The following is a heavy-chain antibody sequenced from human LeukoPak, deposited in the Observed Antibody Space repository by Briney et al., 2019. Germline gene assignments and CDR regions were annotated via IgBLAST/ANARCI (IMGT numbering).Heavy chain of an antibody. CDR2: IFWNDDK. V-gene: IGHV2-5*01. D-gene: IGHD3-10*01. CDR1: GFSLSTSGVG. J-gene: IGHJ4*02. Sequence: SCPTLVNPTQTLTLTCTFSGFSLSTSGVGVGWIRQPPGKALEWLAVIFWNDDKRYSPSLKSRLTITKDTSKNQVVLTMTNMDPVDTATYYCAHRGNYGSGSSSSHFDYWGQGTLVTVSS. CDR3: AHRGNYGSGSSSSHFDY.